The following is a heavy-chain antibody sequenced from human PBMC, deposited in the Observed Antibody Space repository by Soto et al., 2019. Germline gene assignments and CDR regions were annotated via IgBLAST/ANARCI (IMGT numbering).Heavy chain of an antibody. D-gene: IGHD1-20*01. Sequence: QVQLVQSGAEVKKPGSSVKVSCKASGGTFSSYAISWVRQAPGQGLEWMGGIIPIFGTANYAQKFQGRVTITADESTSTAYRGLSSLRSEDTAVYYCARGNYITGTTGIYYYYYGMDVWGQGTTVTVSS. CDR2: IIPIFGTA. V-gene: IGHV1-69*01. CDR1: GGTFSSYA. J-gene: IGHJ6*02. CDR3: ARGNYITGTTGIYYYYYGMDV.